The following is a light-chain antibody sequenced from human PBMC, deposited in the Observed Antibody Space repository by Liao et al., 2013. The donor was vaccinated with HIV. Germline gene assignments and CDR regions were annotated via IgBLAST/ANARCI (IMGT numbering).Light chain of an antibody. CDR1: ILGDKY. CDR2: QNT. V-gene: IGLV3-1*01. J-gene: IGLJ2*01. Sequence: DELTQPPSVSVSPGQTASITCSGNILGDKYASWYQQRPGQSPVLVIYQNTKRPSGIPKRFSGSNSGNTATLTISGTQAMDEADYFCQAWDSSADVVFGGGTKLTVL. CDR3: QAWDSSADVV.